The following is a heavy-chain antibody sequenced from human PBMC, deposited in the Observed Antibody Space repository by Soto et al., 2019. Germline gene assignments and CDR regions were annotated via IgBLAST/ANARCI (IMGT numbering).Heavy chain of an antibody. J-gene: IGHJ3*02. V-gene: IGHV4-59*08. CDR2: IYYSGST. CDR1: GGSVSSYY. Sequence: SETLSLTCTVSGGSVSSYYWSWIRQPPGKGLEWIGYIYYSGSTNYNPSLKSRVTISVDTSKNQFSLKLSSVTAADTAVYYCARRYGWAFDIWGQGTMVTVSS. D-gene: IGHD1-26*01. CDR3: ARRYGWAFDI.